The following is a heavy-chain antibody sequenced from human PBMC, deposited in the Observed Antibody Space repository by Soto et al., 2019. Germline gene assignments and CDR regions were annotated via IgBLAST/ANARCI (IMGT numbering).Heavy chain of an antibody. CDR3: ASRSALRHRFHVDTAMLTLNWIDP. CDR2: INHKGST. CDR1: GGSFSCYY. J-gene: IGHJ5*02. D-gene: IGHD5-18*01. V-gene: IGHV4-34*01. Sequence: QVQLQQWGAGLLKTSETLSHTFAVYGGSFSCYYWSWIRPPPRKGLECTGEINHKGSTNYNPSLKSRVTITVDSSKNQFSLKLSSVTGGGSAVYYSASRSALRHRFHVDTAMLTLNWIDPLGEGTLVIV.